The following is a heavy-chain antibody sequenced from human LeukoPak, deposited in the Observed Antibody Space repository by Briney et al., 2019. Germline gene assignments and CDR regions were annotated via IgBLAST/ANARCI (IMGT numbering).Heavy chain of an antibody. CDR1: GGSISSSSYY. CDR3: ARSYDSSGSGFDY. CDR2: IYYSGST. V-gene: IGHV4-39*07. D-gene: IGHD3-22*01. J-gene: IGHJ4*02. Sequence: SETLSLTCTVFGGSISSSSYYWGWIRQPPGKGLEWIGSIYYSGSTYYNPSLKSRVTISVDRSKNQFSLKLSSVTAADTAVYYCARSYDSSGSGFDYWGQGTLVTVSS.